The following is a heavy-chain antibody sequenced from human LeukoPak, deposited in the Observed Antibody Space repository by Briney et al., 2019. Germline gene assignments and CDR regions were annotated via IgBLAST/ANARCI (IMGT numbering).Heavy chain of an antibody. CDR3: AKDQDGGANVLLVY. CDR2: IWYDGSNK. Sequence: GGSLRLSCAASGFTFSSYGMHWVRQAPGKGLEWVAVIWYDGSNKYYADSVKGRFTISRDNSKNTLYLQMNSLRAEDTAVYYCAKDQDGGANVLLVYWGQGTLVTVTS. CDR1: GFTFSSYG. D-gene: IGHD1-26*01. V-gene: IGHV3-33*06. J-gene: IGHJ4*02.